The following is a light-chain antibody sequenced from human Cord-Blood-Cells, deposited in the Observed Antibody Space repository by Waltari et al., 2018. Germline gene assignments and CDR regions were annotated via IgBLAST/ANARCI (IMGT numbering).Light chain of an antibody. CDR1: RSDVGGYYY. CDR2: EVS. CDR3: SSYAGSNNLV. V-gene: IGLV2-8*01. J-gene: IGLJ3*02. Sequence: QSALTQPPSASGSPGQSGTTSCAGTRSDVGGYYYVSWYQQHPGKAPQLLIYEVSKRPSGVPDRFSGSKSGNAASLTVSGLQAEDEADYYCSSYAGSNNLVFGGGTKLTVL.